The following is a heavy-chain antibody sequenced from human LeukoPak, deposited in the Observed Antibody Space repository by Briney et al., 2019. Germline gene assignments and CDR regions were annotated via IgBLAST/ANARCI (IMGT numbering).Heavy chain of an antibody. Sequence: GGSLRLSCAASGFTFDDYAMHWVRQAPGKGLEWVSGISWNSGSTYYADSVKGRFTISRDNSKNTLYLQMNSLRAEDTAVYYCARGDGSVFDYWGQGTLVTVSS. J-gene: IGHJ4*02. CDR1: GFTFDDYA. CDR2: ISWNSGST. D-gene: IGHD5-24*01. V-gene: IGHV3-9*01. CDR3: ARGDGSVFDY.